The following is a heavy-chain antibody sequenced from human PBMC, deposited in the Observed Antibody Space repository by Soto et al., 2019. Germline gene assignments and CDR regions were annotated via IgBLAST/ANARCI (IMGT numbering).Heavy chain of an antibody. V-gene: IGHV3-23*01. J-gene: IGHJ4*02. CDR3: ATGGPRKYDFLNPAFDY. CDR2: ISGSGGST. D-gene: IGHD3-3*01. CDR1: GFTFSSYA. Sequence: GGSLRLSCAASGFTFSSYAMSWVRQAPGKGLEWVSAISGSGGSTYYADSVKGRFTISRDNSKNTLYLQMNSLRAEDTAVYYCATGGPRKYDFLNPAFDYWGQGTLVTVSS.